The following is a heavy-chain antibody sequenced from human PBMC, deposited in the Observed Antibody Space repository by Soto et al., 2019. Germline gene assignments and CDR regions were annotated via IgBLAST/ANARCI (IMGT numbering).Heavy chain of an antibody. CDR3: ERPLESLQNGMDV. CDR1: GYSFNSNW. V-gene: IGHV5-51*01. CDR2: IYPGDSET. Sequence: GESLKISCKGSGYSFNSNWIAWVRQMPEKGLEWMGIIYPGDSETRYSPSFQGQVTISADKSIATAYLQWSSLEASDTAIYYCERPLESLQNGMDVWGQGTTVTVSS. J-gene: IGHJ6*02.